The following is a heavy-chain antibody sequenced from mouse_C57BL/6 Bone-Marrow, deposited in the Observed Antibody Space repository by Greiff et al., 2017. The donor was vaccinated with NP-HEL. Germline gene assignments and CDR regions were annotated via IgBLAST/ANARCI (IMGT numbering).Heavy chain of an antibody. CDR1: GFNIKDDY. Sequence: EVKLQESGAELVRPGASVKLSCTASGFNIKDDYMHWVKQRPEQGLEWIGWIDPENGDTEYASKFQGKATITADTSSNTAYLQLSSLTSEDTAVYYCTTWAYSNYLDYWGQGTTLTVSS. CDR2: IDPENGDT. V-gene: IGHV14-4*01. D-gene: IGHD2-5*01. J-gene: IGHJ2*01. CDR3: TTWAYSNYLDY.